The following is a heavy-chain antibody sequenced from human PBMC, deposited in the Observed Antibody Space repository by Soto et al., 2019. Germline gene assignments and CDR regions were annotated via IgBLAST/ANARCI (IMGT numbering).Heavy chain of an antibody. V-gene: IGHV1-8*01. CDR2: MNPNSGNT. J-gene: IGHJ3*02. D-gene: IGHD5-18*01. CDR1: GYTFTSYD. Sequence: QVQLVQSGAEVKKPGASVKVSCKASGYTFTSYDINWVRQATGQGLEWMGWMNPNSGNTGYAQKFQGRGTMTRNTSISTAYMELSSLRSEDTAVYYCARAAVGYSYGYDAFDIWGQGTMVTVSS. CDR3: ARAAVGYSYGYDAFDI.